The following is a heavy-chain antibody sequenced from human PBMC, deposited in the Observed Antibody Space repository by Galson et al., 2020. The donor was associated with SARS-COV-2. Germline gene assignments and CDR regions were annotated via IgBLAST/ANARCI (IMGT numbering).Heavy chain of an antibody. D-gene: IGHD1-26*01. CDR1: GYSFTSYW. CDR2: IYPGDSDT. J-gene: IGHJ4*02. CDR3: ARPRGGSYKIAPTLVDY. V-gene: IGHV5-51*01. Sequence: HGESLKISCKGSGYSFTSYWIGWVRQMPGKGLEWMGIIYPGDSDTRYSPSFQGQVTISADKSISTAYLQWSSLKASDTAMYYCARPRGGSYKIAPTLVDYWGQGTLVTVSS.